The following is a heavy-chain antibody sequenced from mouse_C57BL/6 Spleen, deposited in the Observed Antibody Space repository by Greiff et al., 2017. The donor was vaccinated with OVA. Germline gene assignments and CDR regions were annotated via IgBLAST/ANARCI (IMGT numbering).Heavy chain of an antibody. V-gene: IGHV1-64*01. Sequence: QVQLQQPGAELVKPGASVKLSCKASGYTFTSYWMHWVKQRPGQGLEWIGMIHPNSGSTNYNEKFKSKATLTVDKSSSTAYMQLSSLTSEDSAVYYCARDYCNRYFDVWGTGTTVTVSS. CDR1: GYTFTSYW. CDR2: IHPNSGST. D-gene: IGHD2-1*01. J-gene: IGHJ1*03. CDR3: ARDYCNRYFDV.